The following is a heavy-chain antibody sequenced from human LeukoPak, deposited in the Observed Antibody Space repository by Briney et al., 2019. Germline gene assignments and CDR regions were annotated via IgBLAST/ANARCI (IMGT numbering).Heavy chain of an antibody. CDR1: GFTFSNYA. CDR3: AKHNIVGGSPFDY. Sequence: GGSLRLSCAASGFTFSNYAILWVRQAPGKGLEWVAVISYDGSSKNFADSVKGRFTISRDNSKNTLYLQMNSLRAEDTAVYYCAKHNIVGGSPFDYWGQGTLVTVSA. J-gene: IGHJ4*02. D-gene: IGHD1-26*01. CDR2: ISYDGSSK. V-gene: IGHV3-30-3*02.